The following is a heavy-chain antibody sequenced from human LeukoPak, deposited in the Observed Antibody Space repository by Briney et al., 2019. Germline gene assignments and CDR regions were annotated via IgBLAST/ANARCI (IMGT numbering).Heavy chain of an antibody. D-gene: IGHD5-12*01. V-gene: IGHV4-34*01. CDR3: ARGCRWLRLFVDAFDI. CDR1: GGSFSGYY. J-gene: IGHJ3*02. Sequence: SEALSLTCAVYGGSFSGYYWSWIRQPPGKGLEWIGEINHSGSTNYNPSLKSRDTISVDTSKNQFSLKLSSVTAADTAVYYCARGCRWLRLFVDAFDIWGQGTMVTVSS. CDR2: INHSGST.